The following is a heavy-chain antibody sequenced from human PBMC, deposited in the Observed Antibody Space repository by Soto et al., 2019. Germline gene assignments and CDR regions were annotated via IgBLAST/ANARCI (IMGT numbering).Heavy chain of an antibody. CDR3: ARAGVTRGYSYGDFDY. Sequence: SETLSLTCTVSGGSISSYYWSWIRQPPGKGLEWIGYIYYSGSTNYNPSLKSRVTISVDTSKNQFSLKLSSVTAADTAVYYCARAGVTRGYSYGDFDYWGQGTLVTVS. V-gene: IGHV4-59*01. D-gene: IGHD5-18*01. CDR1: GGSISSYY. J-gene: IGHJ4*02. CDR2: IYYSGST.